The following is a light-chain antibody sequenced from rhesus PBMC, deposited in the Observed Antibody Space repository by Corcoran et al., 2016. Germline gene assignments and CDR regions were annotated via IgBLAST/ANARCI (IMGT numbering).Light chain of an antibody. CDR3: QQYNSDPRT. J-gene: IGKJ1*01. Sequence: DIQMTQFPSSLSASVGDRGTLPWRASQGISSYLAWYQQKPGKAPKPLIDYASNLDTGVPSRCSGSGSGTEFTLPISSLQPGDFATYYCQQYNSDPRTFGQGTKVEIK. CDR1: QGISSY. V-gene: IGKV1-37*01. CDR2: YAS.